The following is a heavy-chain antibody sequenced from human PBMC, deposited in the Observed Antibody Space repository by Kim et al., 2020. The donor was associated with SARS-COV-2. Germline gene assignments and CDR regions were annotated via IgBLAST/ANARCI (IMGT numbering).Heavy chain of an antibody. Sequence: YADSVTGRFTISRDKSNNTLYVQMNRLSAEDTAVYFCARDGGPNGVCADYWGQGTLVTVSS. CDR3: ARDGGPNGVCADY. V-gene: IGHV3-33*01. J-gene: IGHJ4*02. D-gene: IGHD2-8*01.